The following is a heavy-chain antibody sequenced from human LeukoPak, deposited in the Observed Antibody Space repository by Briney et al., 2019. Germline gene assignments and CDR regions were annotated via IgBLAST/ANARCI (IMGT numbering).Heavy chain of an antibody. CDR3: ARFVVTYYFDY. V-gene: IGHV3-53*01. CDR1: GFTVSSNS. J-gene: IGHJ4*02. D-gene: IGHD2-21*02. Sequence: GGSLRLSCAASGFTVSSNSMSWVRQAPGKGLEWVSVIYSGGSTYYADSVKGRFTISRDNSKNTLHLQMNSLRAEDTAVYYCARFVVTYYFDYWGQGTLVTVSS. CDR2: IYSGGST.